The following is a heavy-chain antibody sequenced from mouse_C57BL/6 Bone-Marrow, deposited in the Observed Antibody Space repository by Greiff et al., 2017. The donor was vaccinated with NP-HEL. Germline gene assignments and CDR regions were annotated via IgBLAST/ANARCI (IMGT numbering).Heavy chain of an antibody. D-gene: IGHD2-1*01. Sequence: EVHLVESGGGLVQPGGSLSLSCAASGFTFTDYYMSWVRQPPGQALEWLGFIRNKANGYTTEYSASVKGRFTISRDNTQSILYLQMNALRAEDSATYYCARSPYGNYPNWGQGTLVTVSA. J-gene: IGHJ3*01. CDR1: GFTFTDYY. CDR2: IRNKANGYTT. V-gene: IGHV7-3*01. CDR3: ARSPYGNYPN.